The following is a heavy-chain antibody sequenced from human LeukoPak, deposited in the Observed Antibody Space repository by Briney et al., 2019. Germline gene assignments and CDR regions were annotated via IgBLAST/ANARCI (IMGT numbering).Heavy chain of an antibody. J-gene: IGHJ5*02. CDR2: IYWDDDK. CDR3: AHRPGSGSYENNWFDP. CDR1: GFSLSTSGVG. D-gene: IGHD3-10*01. V-gene: IGHV2-5*02. Sequence: SGPTLVKPTQTLTLTCTFSGFSLSTSGVGVGWIRQPPGKALEWLALIYWDDDKRYSPPLKSRLTITKDTSKNQVVLTMTNMDPVDTATYYCAHRPGSGSYENNWFDPWGQGTLVTVSS.